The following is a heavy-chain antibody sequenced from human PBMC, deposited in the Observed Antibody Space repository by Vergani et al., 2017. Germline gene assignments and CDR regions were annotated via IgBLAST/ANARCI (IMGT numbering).Heavy chain of an antibody. CDR1: GYSFTSYW. J-gene: IGHJ6*02. V-gene: IGHV5-51*01. CDR3: ARHRGWGLVVVAATPWYYYYGMDV. CDR2: IYPGDSDT. D-gene: IGHD2-15*01. Sequence: EVQLVQSGAEVKKPGESLKISRKGSGYSFTSYWIGWVRQMPGKGLEWMGIIYPGDSDTRYSPSFQGQVTISADKSISTAYLQCSSLKASDTAMYYCARHRGWGLVVVAATPWYYYYGMDVWGQGTTVTVSS.